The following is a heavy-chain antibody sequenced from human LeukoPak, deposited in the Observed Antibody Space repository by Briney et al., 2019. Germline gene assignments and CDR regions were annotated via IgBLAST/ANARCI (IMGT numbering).Heavy chain of an antibody. CDR1: GFTFSSYG. V-gene: IGHV3-30*03. Sequence: GGSLRLSCAASGFTFSSYGMHWVRQAPGKGLEWVAVISYDGSNKYYADSVKGRFTISRDNSKNTLYLQMNSLRAEDTAVYYCARDHRPLLVPAAVVDYWGQGTLVTVSS. CDR3: ARDHRPLLVPAAVVDY. CDR2: ISYDGSNK. D-gene: IGHD2-2*01. J-gene: IGHJ4*02.